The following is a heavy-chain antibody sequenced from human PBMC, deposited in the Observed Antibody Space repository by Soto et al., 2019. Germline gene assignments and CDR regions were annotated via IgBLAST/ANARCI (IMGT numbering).Heavy chain of an antibody. CDR3: ARDRAYSRFDY. Sequence: EVQLVESGGGLVQPGGSLRLSCAVSGFSFSSAWMTWIRQAPGKGLERVAIMNEDGSERYYVDSVKGRFTISRDNAKNALFLQMNSLRVEDTAVYFCARDRAYSRFDYWGQGSLVIVSS. D-gene: IGHD4-4*01. J-gene: IGHJ4*02. CDR2: MNEDGSER. CDR1: GFSFSSAW. V-gene: IGHV3-7*03.